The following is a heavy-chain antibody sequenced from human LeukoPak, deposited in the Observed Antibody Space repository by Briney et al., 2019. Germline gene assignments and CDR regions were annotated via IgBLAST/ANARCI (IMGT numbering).Heavy chain of an antibody. D-gene: IGHD4-17*01. CDR1: GGSISSSNYY. J-gene: IGHJ4*02. CDR3: ARRRTDNYADYGLDY. V-gene: IGHV4-39*02. CDR2: IYYSGST. Sequence: SETLSLTCTVSGGSISSSNYYWGWIRQPPGKGLEWIGSIYYSGSTYYNPSLKSRVTISVDTSKNHFSLKLSSVTAADTAVYYCARRRTDNYADYGLDYWGQGTLVTVSS.